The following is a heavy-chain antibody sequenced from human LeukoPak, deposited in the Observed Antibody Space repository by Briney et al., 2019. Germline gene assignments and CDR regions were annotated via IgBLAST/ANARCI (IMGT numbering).Heavy chain of an antibody. J-gene: IGHJ4*02. CDR1: GGSISSDY. Sequence: TSETLSLTCTVSGGSISSDYWSWIRQPPGKGLEWIGYIYYRGSTNYNPSLKSRVTISVDTSNNQFSLKLSSVTAADTAVYYCARLSGYSSGHYYSDYWGQGTLVTVSS. D-gene: IGHD3-22*01. CDR2: IYYRGST. V-gene: IGHV4-59*01. CDR3: ARLSGYSSGHYYSDY.